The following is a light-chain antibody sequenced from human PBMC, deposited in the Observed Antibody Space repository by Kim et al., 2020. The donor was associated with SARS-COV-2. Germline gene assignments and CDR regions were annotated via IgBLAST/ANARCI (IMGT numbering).Light chain of an antibody. Sequence: DIRMTQSPSSLSASVGDRVNITCRASQGISNSLAWFQQKPGKAPKVLIYAASTLQSGVPSRFSGSGSGTDFTLTISSLQPEDVATYYCQKYNAAPWTFGQGTKVDIK. J-gene: IGKJ1*01. CDR2: AAS. CDR1: QGISNS. CDR3: QKYNAAPWT. V-gene: IGKV1-27*01.